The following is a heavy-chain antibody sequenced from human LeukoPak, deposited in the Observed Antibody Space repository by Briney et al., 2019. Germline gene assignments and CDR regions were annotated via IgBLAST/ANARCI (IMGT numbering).Heavy chain of an antibody. D-gene: IGHD3-22*01. CDR2: IHTSGST. Sequence: PSQTLSLTCTVSGGSISSGTYYWTWIRQPAGMTLEWIGRIHTSGSTTYNPSLKSRVIISLDTSKNQFSLKLSSVTAADTAVYYCARDLGVVDSTGYLNWFDPWGQGTLVTVSS. CDR3: ARDLGVVDSTGYLNWFDP. CDR1: GGSISSGTYY. V-gene: IGHV4-61*02. J-gene: IGHJ5*02.